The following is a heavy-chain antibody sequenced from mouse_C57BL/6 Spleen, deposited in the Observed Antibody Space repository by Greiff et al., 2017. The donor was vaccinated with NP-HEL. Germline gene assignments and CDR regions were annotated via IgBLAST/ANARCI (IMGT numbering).Heavy chain of an antibody. Sequence: EVKLMESGGGLVQPGGSLKLSCAASGFTFSDYYMYWVRQTPEKRLEWVAYISNGGGSTYYPDTVKGRFTISRDNAKNTLYLQMSRLKSEDTAMYDCARHGDGSQAGFAYWGQGTLVTVSA. CDR3: ARHGDGSQAGFAY. CDR2: ISNGGGST. J-gene: IGHJ3*01. CDR1: GFTFSDYY. V-gene: IGHV5-12*01. D-gene: IGHD2-3*01.